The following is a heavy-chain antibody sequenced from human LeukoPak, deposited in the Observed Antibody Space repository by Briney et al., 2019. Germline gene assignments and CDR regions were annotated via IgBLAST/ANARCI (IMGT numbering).Heavy chain of an antibody. CDR1: GYTFTSYY. CDR2: INPSGGST. Sequence: GASVKASCKASGYTFTSYYMHWVRQAPGQGLEWMGIINPSGGSTSYAQKFQGRVTMTRDMSTSTVYMELSSLRSEDTAVYYCAREGCSGGSCYYYYYMDVWGKGTTVTVSS. D-gene: IGHD2-15*01. J-gene: IGHJ6*03. CDR3: AREGCSGGSCYYYYYMDV. V-gene: IGHV1-46*01.